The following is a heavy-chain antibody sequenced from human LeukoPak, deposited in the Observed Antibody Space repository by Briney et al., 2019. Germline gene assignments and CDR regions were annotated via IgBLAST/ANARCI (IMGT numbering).Heavy chain of an antibody. CDR2: ISSSSSTI. J-gene: IGHJ3*02. D-gene: IGHD5-18*01. CDR1: GFTLSSYS. Sequence: GGSLRLSCAASGFTLSSYSMNWVRQAPGKGLEWVSYISSSSSTIYYADSVKGRFTISRDSAKNSLYLQMNSLRAEDTAVYYCARDAGYSYGLDAFDIWGQGTMVTVSS. CDR3: ARDAGYSYGLDAFDI. V-gene: IGHV3-48*01.